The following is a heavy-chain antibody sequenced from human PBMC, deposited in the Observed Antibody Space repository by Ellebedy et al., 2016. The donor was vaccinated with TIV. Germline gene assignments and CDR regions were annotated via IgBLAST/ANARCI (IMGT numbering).Heavy chain of an antibody. CDR3: AKGVAFWSGYYTGIHFDY. V-gene: IGHV3-23*01. D-gene: IGHD3-3*01. Sequence: GESLKISXAASGFTFSNAWMSWVRQAPGKGLEWVSAISGSGGSTYYADSVKGRFTISRDNSKNTLYLQMNSLRAEDTAVYYCAKGVAFWSGYYTGIHFDYWGQGTLVTVSS. CDR2: ISGSGGST. CDR1: GFTFSNAW. J-gene: IGHJ4*02.